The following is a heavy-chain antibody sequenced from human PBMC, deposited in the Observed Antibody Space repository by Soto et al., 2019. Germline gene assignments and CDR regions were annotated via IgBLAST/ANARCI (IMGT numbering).Heavy chain of an antibody. J-gene: IGHJ4*02. CDR1: GFTFSDFG. Sequence: GGSLRLSCAASGFTFSDFGMHWVRQAPGKGLEWVALISYDGSTEHYADSVKGRFTISRDNSRNTLYLQLNSLRAEDTAVYFCAKRSGFLHRVGAQPDHFDYWGQGTLVTVSS. D-gene: IGHD1-26*01. CDR2: ISYDGSTE. CDR3: AKRSGFLHRVGAQPDHFDY. V-gene: IGHV3-30*18.